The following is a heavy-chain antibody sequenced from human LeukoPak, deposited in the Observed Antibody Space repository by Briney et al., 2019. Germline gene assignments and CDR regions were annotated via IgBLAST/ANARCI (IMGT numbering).Heavy chain of an antibody. CDR2: INPNSGGT. D-gene: IGHD3-22*01. V-gene: IGHV1-2*02. CDR3: ARRHDYYDSSGYSY. CDR1: GYTFTGYY. J-gene: IGHJ4*02. Sequence: ASVKVSCKASGYTFTGYYMHWVRQAPGQGLEWMGWINPNSGGTNYTQKFQGRVTMTRDTSISTAHMELSRLRSDDTAVYYCARRHDYYDSSGYSYWGQGTLVTVSS.